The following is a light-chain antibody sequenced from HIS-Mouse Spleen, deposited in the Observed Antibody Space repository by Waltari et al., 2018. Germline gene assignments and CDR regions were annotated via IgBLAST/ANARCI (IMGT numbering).Light chain of an antibody. Sequence: QSALTQPASVSGSPGQSITIPCPGTSRDVGGYNYVPWYQQHPGKAPKLMIYEVSNRPSGVSNRFSGSKSGNTASLTISGLQAEDEADYYCSSYTSSSTPYVFGTGTKVTVL. CDR3: SSYTSSSTPYV. J-gene: IGLJ1*01. V-gene: IGLV2-14*01. CDR2: EVS. CDR1: SRDVGGYNY.